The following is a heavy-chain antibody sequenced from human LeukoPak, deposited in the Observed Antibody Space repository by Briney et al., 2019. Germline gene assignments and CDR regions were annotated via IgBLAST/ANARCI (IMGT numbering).Heavy chain of an antibody. CDR2: ISYDGSNK. J-gene: IGHJ4*02. CDR3: AKMGEVPYFDY. V-gene: IGHV3-30-3*02. Sequence: GGSLRLSCAASGFTFSSYAMHWVRQAPGKGLEWVAVISYDGSNKYYADSVKGRFTISRDNSKNTLYLQMNSLRAEDTAVYYCAKMGEVPYFDYWGQGTLVTVSS. CDR1: GFTFSSYA.